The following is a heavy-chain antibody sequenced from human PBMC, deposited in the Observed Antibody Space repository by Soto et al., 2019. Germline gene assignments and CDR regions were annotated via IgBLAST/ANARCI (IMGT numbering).Heavy chain of an antibody. V-gene: IGHV4-30-4*01. CDR3: ARVLDYGDYDCFDY. CDR2: IYYSGST. J-gene: IGHJ4*02. Sequence: PSETLSLTCTVSGGSISSGDYYWSWIRQPPGKGLEWIGYIYYSGSTYYNPSLKSRVTISVDTSKNQFSLKLSSVTAADTAVYYCARVLDYGDYDCFDYWGQGTLVTVSS. CDR1: GGSISSGDYY. D-gene: IGHD4-17*01.